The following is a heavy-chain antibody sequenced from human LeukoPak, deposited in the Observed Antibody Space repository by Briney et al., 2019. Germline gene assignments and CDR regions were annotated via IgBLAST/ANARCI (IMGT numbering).Heavy chain of an antibody. CDR1: GYTFTSYD. Sequence: ASVTVSCTASGYTFTSYDINWVRQATGQGLEWMGWMNPNSGNTGYAQKFQGRVTMTRNTFISTAYMELSSLRSEDTAVYYCAREVDTAMTDPWGQGTLVTVSS. J-gene: IGHJ5*02. V-gene: IGHV1-8*01. CDR3: AREVDTAMTDP. CDR2: MNPNSGNT. D-gene: IGHD5-18*01.